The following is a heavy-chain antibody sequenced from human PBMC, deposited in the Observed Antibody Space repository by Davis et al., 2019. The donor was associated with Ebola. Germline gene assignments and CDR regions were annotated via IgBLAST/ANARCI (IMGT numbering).Heavy chain of an antibody. J-gene: IGHJ1*01. CDR3: ARGGRVGATGDFQH. D-gene: IGHD1-26*01. V-gene: IGHV1-69*13. CDR1: GGTFSSYA. CDR2: IIPIFGTA. Sequence: SVKVSCKASGGTFSSYAISWVRQAPGQGLEWMGGIIPIFGTANYAQKFQGRVTITADESTSTAYMELSSLRSEDTAVYYCARGGRVGATGDFQHWGQGTLVTVSS.